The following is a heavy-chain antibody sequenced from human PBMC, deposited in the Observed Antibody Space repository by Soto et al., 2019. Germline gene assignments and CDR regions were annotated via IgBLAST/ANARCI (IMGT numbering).Heavy chain of an antibody. CDR2: MNPNSGNT. CDR3: ARLGYYDFWSGYPTWGGYYYMDV. Sequence: ASVKVSCKASGYTLTSYDINWGRQATGQGLEWMGWMNPNSGNTGYAQKFQGRVTMTRNTSISTAYMELSSLRSEDTAVYYCARLGYYDFWSGYPTWGGYYYMDVWGKGTTVTVSS. CDR1: GYTLTSYD. V-gene: IGHV1-8*01. J-gene: IGHJ6*03. D-gene: IGHD3-3*01.